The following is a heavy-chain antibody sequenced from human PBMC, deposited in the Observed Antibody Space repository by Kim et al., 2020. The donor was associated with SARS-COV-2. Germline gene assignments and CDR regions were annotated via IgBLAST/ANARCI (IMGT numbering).Heavy chain of an antibody. J-gene: IGHJ4*02. CDR1: GESFSDFS. Sequence: SETLSLTCAVYGESFSDFSWSWIRQFPGKGLEWIGDIDHRGSTNYNPSLKSRLSISVDTSKNQFSLRLASVTAADTAVYYCARGRGGISMVVMIITAAEYYFDCWGRGSRVTVSS. CDR2: IDHRGST. D-gene: IGHD3-22*01. CDR3: ARGRGGISMVVMIITAAEYYFDC. V-gene: IGHV4-34*01.